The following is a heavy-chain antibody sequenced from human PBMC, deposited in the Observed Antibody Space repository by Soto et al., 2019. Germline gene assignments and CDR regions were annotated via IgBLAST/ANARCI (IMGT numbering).Heavy chain of an antibody. J-gene: IGHJ4*02. V-gene: IGHV2-5*02. CDR2: IYWDDDK. Sequence: QITLKESGPTLVKPTQTLTLTCTFSGFSLSTSGVGVGWIRQPQGKALEWLANIYWDDDKRYSPSLKSRLTITKDTSKNKVVLTMNHMDTVDTATYYCAHSWDCSCGSGYNTYYFDYWGQGTLVTVSS. CDR3: AHSWDCSCGSGYNTYYFDY. D-gene: IGHD2-15*01. CDR1: GFSLSTSGVG.